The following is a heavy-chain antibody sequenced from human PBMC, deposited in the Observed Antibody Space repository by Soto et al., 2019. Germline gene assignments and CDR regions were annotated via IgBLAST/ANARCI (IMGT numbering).Heavy chain of an antibody. CDR1: GYTFTSYY. CDR3: AKGYSYGVLEPLGY. V-gene: IGHV1-46*01. J-gene: IGHJ4*02. D-gene: IGHD5-18*01. CDR2: INPSGGST. Sequence: VTSVKVSCEASGYTFTSYYMHCVRQAPGQGLEWMGIINPSGGSTSYAQKFQGRVTMTRDTSTSTVYMELSSLRSEDTALYYCAKGYSYGVLEPLGYWGQGTLVTVSS.